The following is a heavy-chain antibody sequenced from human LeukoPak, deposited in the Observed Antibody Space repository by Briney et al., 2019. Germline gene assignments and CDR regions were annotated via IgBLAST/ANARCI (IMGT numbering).Heavy chain of an antibody. CDR2: INHSGST. Sequence: SETLSLTCAVYGGSFSGYYWSWIRQPPGKGLEWIGEINHSGSTNYNPSLKSRVTISVDTSKNQFSLKLSSVTAADTAVYYCARVRSSYYGSESYQARHYYYYGMDVWGQGTTVTVSS. D-gene: IGHD3-10*01. V-gene: IGHV4-34*01. J-gene: IGHJ6*02. CDR1: GGSFSGYY. CDR3: ARVRSSYYGSESYQARHYYYYGMDV.